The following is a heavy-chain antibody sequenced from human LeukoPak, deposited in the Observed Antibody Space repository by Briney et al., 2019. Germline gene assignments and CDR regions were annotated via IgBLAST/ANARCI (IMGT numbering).Heavy chain of an antibody. CDR1: GGSISSGGYY. D-gene: IGHD3-3*01. CDR3: ARCITIFGVVPYWFDP. Sequence: TSSQTLSLTCTISGGSISSGGYYWSWIRQPPGKGLEWIGYVYNSESTNYNPSLKSRVTISVDMSKNQFSLKLNSVTAADTAVYYCARCITIFGVVPYWFDPWGQGTLVTVSS. V-gene: IGHV4-61*08. J-gene: IGHJ5*02. CDR2: VYNSEST.